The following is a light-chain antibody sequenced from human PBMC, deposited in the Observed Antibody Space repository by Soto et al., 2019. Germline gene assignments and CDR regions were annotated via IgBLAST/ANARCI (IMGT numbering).Light chain of an antibody. Sequence: EIVLTQSPGTLSSSPGERATLFCRASPSVNSNYLAWYQQKPGQAPRLLIHGTSTRATGIPDRFSGSGSGTNFTLTITGLEPEDFAVYSCQLYDRSPWPFGQGTKVEIK. CDR2: GTS. J-gene: IGKJ1*01. V-gene: IGKV3-20*01. CDR1: PSVNSNY. CDR3: QLYDRSPWP.